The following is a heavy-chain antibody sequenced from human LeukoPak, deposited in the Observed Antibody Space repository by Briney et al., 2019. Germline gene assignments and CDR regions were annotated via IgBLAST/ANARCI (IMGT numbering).Heavy chain of an antibody. D-gene: IGHD6-13*01. J-gene: IGHJ4*02. CDR2: ISHSGST. CDR1: GGSFSGYY. V-gene: IGHV4-34*01. Sequence: SETLSLTCAVHGGSFSGYYWSWIRQPPGKGLEWIGEISHSGSTNYNPSLKSRVTISVDTSKNQFSLKLSSVTAADTAVYYCARGRSRGYFDYWGQGTLVTVSS. CDR3: ARGRSRGYFDY.